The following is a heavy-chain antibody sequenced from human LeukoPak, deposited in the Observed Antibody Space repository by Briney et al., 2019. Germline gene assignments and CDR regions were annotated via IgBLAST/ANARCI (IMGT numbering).Heavy chain of an antibody. Sequence: GGSLRLSCAASGFTFDDYAMHWVRQAPGKGLEWVSLICGDDGSTYYADSVKGRFTISRDNSKNSLYLQMNSLRTEDTALYYHAKEYYYDSSGPPDFDYWGQGTLVTVSS. CDR2: ICGDDGST. CDR1: GFTFDDYA. J-gene: IGHJ4*02. D-gene: IGHD3-22*01. CDR3: AKEYYYDSSGPPDFDY. V-gene: IGHV3-43*02.